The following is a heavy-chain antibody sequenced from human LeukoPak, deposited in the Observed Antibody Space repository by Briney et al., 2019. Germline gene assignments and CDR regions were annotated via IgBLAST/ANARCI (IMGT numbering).Heavy chain of an antibody. J-gene: IGHJ4*02. Sequence: PSETLSLTCTVSGGSISSYYWSWIRQPAGKGLEWIGRIYTSGSTNYNPSLKSRVTMSVDTSKNQFSLKLSSVTAADTAVYYCAREGIQLWLSSGWYGNYFDYWGQGTLVTVSS. CDR3: AREGIQLWLSSGWYGNYFDY. D-gene: IGHD6-19*01. CDR1: GGSISSYY. V-gene: IGHV4-4*07. CDR2: IYTSGST.